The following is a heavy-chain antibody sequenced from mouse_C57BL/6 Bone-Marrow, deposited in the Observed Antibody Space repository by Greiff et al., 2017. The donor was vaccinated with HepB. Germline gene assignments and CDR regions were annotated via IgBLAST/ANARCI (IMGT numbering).Heavy chain of an antibody. J-gene: IGHJ2*01. CDR2: ISYDGSN. D-gene: IGHD2-1*01. Sequence: DVQLQESGPGLVKPSQSLSLTCSVTGYSITSGYYWNWIRQFPGNKLEWMGYISYDGSNNYNPSLKNRISITRDTSKNQFFLKLNSVTTEDTATYYCARDGNYGNYGYFDYWGQGTTLTVSS. V-gene: IGHV3-6*01. CDR1: GYSITSGYY. CDR3: ARDGNYGNYGYFDY.